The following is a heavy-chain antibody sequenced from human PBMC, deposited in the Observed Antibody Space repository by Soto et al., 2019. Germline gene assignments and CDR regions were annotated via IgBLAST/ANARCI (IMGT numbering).Heavy chain of an antibody. J-gene: IGHJ4*02. CDR2: INHSGST. D-gene: IGHD2-8*02. V-gene: IGHV4-34*01. CDR1: GGSISPNY. CDR3: ARDKITGLFDY. Sequence: SETLSLTCTVSGGSISPNYWSWVRQPPGKGLEWIGEINHSGSTNYNPSLKSRVTISVDTSKNQFSLKLTSVTAADTAVYYCARDKITGLFDYWSQGTLVTVPQ.